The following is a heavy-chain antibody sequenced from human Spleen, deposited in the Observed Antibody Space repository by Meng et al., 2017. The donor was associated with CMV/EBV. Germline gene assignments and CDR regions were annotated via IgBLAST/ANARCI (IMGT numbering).Heavy chain of an antibody. CDR1: RFTFSSYA. V-gene: IGHV3-30-3*01. J-gene: IGHJ6*02. Sequence: GGSLRLSCAASRFTFSSYAMHWVRQAPGKGLEWVAVISYDGSNKFYADSGKGRFTISRDNSKNTLYLQMNSLRTEDTAVYYCVSSKAGHFYYYGLDVWGQGTTVTVSS. CDR3: VSSKAGHFYYYGLDV. CDR2: ISYDGSNK.